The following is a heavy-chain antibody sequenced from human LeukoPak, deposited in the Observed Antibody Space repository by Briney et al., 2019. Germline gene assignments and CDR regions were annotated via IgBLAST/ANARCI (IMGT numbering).Heavy chain of an antibody. CDR1: GFTFSNYW. V-gene: IGHV3-7*01. J-gene: IGHJ4*02. D-gene: IGHD3-3*01. CDR3: ARSGSSVFWY. CDR2: IKEDGSEQ. Sequence: GGSLRLSCAASGFTFSNYWMSCVRQAPGKGREWVANIKEDGSEQYSLDSVKGRFTVSRDNVKNSLYLQINNLRVEDTAIDYCARSGSSVFWYWGQGTLVTVSS.